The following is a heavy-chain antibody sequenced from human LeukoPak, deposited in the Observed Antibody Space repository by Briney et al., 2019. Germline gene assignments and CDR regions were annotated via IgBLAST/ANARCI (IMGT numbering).Heavy chain of an antibody. CDR1: GFTFSSYG. D-gene: IGHD3-9*01. V-gene: IGHV3-30*02. Sequence: PGGSLRLSCAASGFTFSSYGMHWVRQAPGKGLEWVAFIRYDGSNKYYADSVKGRFTISRDNSKNTLYLQMNSLRAEDTAVYYCAKGRRVNSDILTGSANDAFDIWGEGTMVTVSS. CDR3: AKGRRVNSDILTGSANDAFDI. J-gene: IGHJ3*02. CDR2: IRYDGSNK.